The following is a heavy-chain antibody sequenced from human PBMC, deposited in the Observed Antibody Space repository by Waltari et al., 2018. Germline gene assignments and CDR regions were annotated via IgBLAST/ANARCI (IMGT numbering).Heavy chain of an antibody. Sequence: EVQLLESGGGLVQPGGSLRLSCAASGFPFSSYALRWVRQAPGTGLAQVPAIRGSGGSTYYADAVKGRFTISRDNAKNTLYLQMNSLRAEDTAVYYCARLQMPGITGTSLDLGRRYYYYGMDVWGQGTTVTVSS. CDR3: ARLQMPGITGTSLDLGRRYYYYGMDV. CDR2: IRGSGGST. D-gene: IGHD1-20*01. V-gene: IGHV3-23*01. J-gene: IGHJ6*02. CDR1: GFPFSSYA.